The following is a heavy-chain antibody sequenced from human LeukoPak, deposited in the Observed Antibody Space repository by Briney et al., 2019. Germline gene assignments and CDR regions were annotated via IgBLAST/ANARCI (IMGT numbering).Heavy chain of an antibody. D-gene: IGHD4-23*01. Sequence: RGSLRLSCAASGFTFRTYTMHWVRQAPGKGLEWVASISYDGYYKYYAESVKGPFIISRDNSNNTLYLQINSLRADDTAVYFCASAGAVTDSFVHWGEGTLVIVSS. J-gene: IGHJ5*02. CDR2: ISYDGYYK. V-gene: IGHV3-30-3*01. CDR3: ASAGAVTDSFVH. CDR1: GFTFRTYT.